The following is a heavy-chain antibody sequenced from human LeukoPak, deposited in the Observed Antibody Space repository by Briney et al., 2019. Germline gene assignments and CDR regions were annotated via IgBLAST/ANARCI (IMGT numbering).Heavy chain of an antibody. J-gene: IGHJ4*02. D-gene: IGHD3-3*01. CDR3: TRDPVVTVFGGVPPPDY. CDR1: GFTFGDYA. CDR2: IRSKAYGGTT. Sequence: PGGSLRLSCTASGFTFGDYAMSWFRQAPGKGLEWVGFIRSKAYGGTTEYAASVKGRFTISRDDSKSIAYLQMNSLKTEDTAGDYCTRDPVVTVFGGVPPPDYWGQGTLVTVSS. V-gene: IGHV3-49*03.